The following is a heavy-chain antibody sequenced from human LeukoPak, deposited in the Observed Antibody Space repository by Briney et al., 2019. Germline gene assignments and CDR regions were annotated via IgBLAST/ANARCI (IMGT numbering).Heavy chain of an antibody. CDR2: IYPGDSDT. V-gene: IGHV5-51*01. CDR3: ARGIGYCSSTSCPYDY. D-gene: IGHD2-2*01. Sequence: RGESLKISRKGSGYSFTSYWIGWVRQMPGKGLEWMGIIYPGDSDTRYSPSFQGQVTISADKSISTAYLQWSSLKASDTAMYYCARGIGYCSSTSCPYDYWGQGTLVTVSS. CDR1: GYSFTSYW. J-gene: IGHJ4*02.